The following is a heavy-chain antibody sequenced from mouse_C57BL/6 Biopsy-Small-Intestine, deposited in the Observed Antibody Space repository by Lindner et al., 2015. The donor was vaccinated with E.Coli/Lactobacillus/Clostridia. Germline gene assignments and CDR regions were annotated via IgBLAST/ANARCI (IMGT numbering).Heavy chain of an antibody. D-gene: IGHD2-13*01. J-gene: IGHJ3*01. V-gene: IGHV1-14*01. Sequence: VQLQESGPELVKPGASVKMSCKASGYTFTNYVMHWLKQRPGQGLEWIGYINPYNDGTKYNEKFKGKATLTSGKFSSTAYMELSSLTSEDSAVYYCARSGYGDYAWFAYWGQGTLVTVSA. CDR2: INPYNDGT. CDR3: ARSGYGDYAWFAY. CDR1: GYTFTNYV.